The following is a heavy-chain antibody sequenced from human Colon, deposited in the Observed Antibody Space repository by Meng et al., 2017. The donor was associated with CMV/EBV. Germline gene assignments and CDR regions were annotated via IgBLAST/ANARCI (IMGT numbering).Heavy chain of an antibody. J-gene: IGHJ4*02. V-gene: IGHV4-59*11. CDR1: DESMRSHY. CDR3: ARGLGHASNNSHDY. CDR2: VYYSGSA. Sequence: SETLSLTCTVSDESMRSHYWSWIRQPPGKGLEWMGHVYYSGSATYSPSLRSRVSISLDMSKNQFSLKLRSVTAADTAMYFCARGLGHASNNSHDYWGQGTLVTVSS. D-gene: IGHD1-1*01.